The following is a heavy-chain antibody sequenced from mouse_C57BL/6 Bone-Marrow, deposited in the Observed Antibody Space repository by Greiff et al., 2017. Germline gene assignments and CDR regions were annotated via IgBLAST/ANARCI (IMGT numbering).Heavy chain of an antibody. CDR3: ARMGYDGYYAYYYAMDY. D-gene: IGHD2-3*01. Sequence: QVQLQQSGAELVRPGTSVKVSCKASGYAFTNYLIEWVKQRPGQGLEWIGVINPGSGGTNYNEKFKGKATLTADKSSSTAYMQLSSLTSEDSAVYFCARMGYDGYYAYYYAMDYWGQGTSVTVSS. V-gene: IGHV1-54*01. CDR2: INPGSGGT. J-gene: IGHJ4*01. CDR1: GYAFTNYL.